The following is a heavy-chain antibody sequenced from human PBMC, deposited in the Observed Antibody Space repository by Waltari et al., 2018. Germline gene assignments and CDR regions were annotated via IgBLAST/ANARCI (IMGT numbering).Heavy chain of an antibody. CDR3: ARGVGSGQGVVH. V-gene: IGHV3-7*01. CDR1: GFPFSLYW. Sequence: DVRLVESGGGLVQPGGSLGPPGSASGFPFSLYWMSWVRQAPGKGLEWVANINEDGSEKNHVDSVKGRFTISRDNAKNSVDLQMNSLRAEDTAVYYCARGVGSGQGVVHWGQGILVTVSS. CDR2: INEDGSEK. J-gene: IGHJ4*02. D-gene: IGHD1-26*01.